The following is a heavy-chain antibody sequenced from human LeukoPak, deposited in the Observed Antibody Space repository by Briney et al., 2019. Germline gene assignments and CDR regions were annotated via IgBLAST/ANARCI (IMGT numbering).Heavy chain of an antibody. CDR3: AREVDGSGSYDY. Sequence: KTSETLSLTCTVSGGSISSSSYYWGWIRQPPGKGLEWIGSIYYSGSTYYNPSLKSRVTISVDTSKNQFSLKLSSVTAADTAVYYCAREVDGSGSYDYWGQGTLVTVSS. V-gene: IGHV4-39*07. D-gene: IGHD3-10*01. CDR2: IYYSGST. CDR1: GGSISSSSYY. J-gene: IGHJ4*02.